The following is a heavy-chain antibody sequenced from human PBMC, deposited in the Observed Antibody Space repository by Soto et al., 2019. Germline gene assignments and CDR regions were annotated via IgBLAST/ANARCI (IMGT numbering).Heavy chain of an antibody. CDR3: ARVLRCSGGTCYPTGGWFDP. CDR1: GDSISRGGYS. Sequence: LSLTCAVSGDSISRGGYSWSWIRQPPGKGLELIGYIYHSGSTYYNPSVKGRVTISVDRSKNQLFLNLSSVTAADTAVYYCARVLRCSGGTCYPTGGWFDPWGQGSLVTVSS. V-gene: IGHV4-30-2*01. D-gene: IGHD2-15*01. J-gene: IGHJ5*02. CDR2: IYHSGST.